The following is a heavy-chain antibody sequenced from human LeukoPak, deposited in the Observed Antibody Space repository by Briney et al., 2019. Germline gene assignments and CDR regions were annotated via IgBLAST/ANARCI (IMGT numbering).Heavy chain of an antibody. Sequence: ASVKVSCKASGGTFSSYAISWVRQAPGQGLEWMGRIIAYNGNTNYAQKLQGRVTMTTDTSTSTAYMELRSLRSDDTAVYYCARDDYYDSSGYYDYWGQGTLVTVSS. CDR3: ARDDYYDSSGYYDY. V-gene: IGHV1-18*01. J-gene: IGHJ4*02. CDR2: IIAYNGNT. CDR1: GGTFSSYA. D-gene: IGHD3-22*01.